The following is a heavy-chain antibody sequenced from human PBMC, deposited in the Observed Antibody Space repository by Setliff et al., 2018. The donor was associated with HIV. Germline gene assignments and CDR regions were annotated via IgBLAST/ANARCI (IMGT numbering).Heavy chain of an antibody. V-gene: IGHV1-69*10. CDR3: ASAGAWQRNALDI. J-gene: IGHJ3*02. D-gene: IGHD5-12*01. Sequence: ASVKVSCKPSGYSFTNHYMHWVRQAPGQGLEWMGGIIPILGIASYAQKFQGRVTITADTSTSTVYMELSSLRSEDTAVYYCASAGAWQRNALDIWGQGTMVTVSS. CDR1: GYSFTNHY. CDR2: IIPILGIA.